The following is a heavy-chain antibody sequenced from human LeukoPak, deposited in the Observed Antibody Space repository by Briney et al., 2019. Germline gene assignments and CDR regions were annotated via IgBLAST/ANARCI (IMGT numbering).Heavy chain of an antibody. D-gene: IGHD3-22*01. V-gene: IGHV3-15*01. J-gene: IGHJ4*02. Sequence: PGGSLRLSCAASGFTFSSYEMNWVRQAPGKGLEWVGRIKKRTDGGTTDYAAPVKGRFTISRDDSKNTLYLQMNSLKTEDTAVYYCTTVGLQDYYDTNGYYYFDYWGQGTLVTVSS. CDR2: IKKRTDGGTT. CDR1: GFTFSSYE. CDR3: TTVGLQDYYDTNGYYYFDY.